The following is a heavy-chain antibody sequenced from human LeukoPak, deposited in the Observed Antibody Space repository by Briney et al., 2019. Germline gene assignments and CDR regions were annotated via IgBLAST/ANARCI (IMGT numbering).Heavy chain of an antibody. J-gene: IGHJ5*02. CDR3: ARDGGSPNWFDP. V-gene: IGHV4-59*01. CDR1: GGSISSYY. D-gene: IGHD2-15*01. Sequence: SETLSLTCTVSGGSISSYYWSWIRQPPGKGLEWIGYIYYSGSTNYNPSLKSRVTISVDTSKNQFSLKLSSVTAADTAVYYCARDGGSPNWFDPWGQGTLVTVSS. CDR2: IYYSGST.